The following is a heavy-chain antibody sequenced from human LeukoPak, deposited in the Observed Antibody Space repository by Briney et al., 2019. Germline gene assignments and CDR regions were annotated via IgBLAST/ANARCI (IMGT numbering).Heavy chain of an antibody. J-gene: IGHJ2*01. CDR1: GFTFSSYW. Sequence: GSLRLSCAASGFTFSSYWMSWVRQPPGKGLEWIGSIYYSGSTYQNPSLKSRVTISVDTSKNQFSLKLSSVTAADTAVYYCARRGSRWYWYFDLWGRGTLVTVSS. CDR2: IYYSGST. D-gene: IGHD6-13*01. CDR3: ARRGSRWYWYFDL. V-gene: IGHV4-39*01.